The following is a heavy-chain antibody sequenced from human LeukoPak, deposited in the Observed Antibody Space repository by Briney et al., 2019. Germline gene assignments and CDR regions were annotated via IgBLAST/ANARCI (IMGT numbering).Heavy chain of an antibody. Sequence: GSLRLSCTASGFTFGTYAINWVRQAPGKGLEWVGFIRGKVYGGATDYAASVKGRFTISRDDSRNIAHLQMSSLKTDDTAVYYCARGIDYPASGSSFDYWGQGTLVTVSS. D-gene: IGHD3-10*01. V-gene: IGHV3-49*04. J-gene: IGHJ4*02. CDR2: IRGKVYGGAT. CDR3: ARGIDYPASGSSFDY. CDR1: GFTFGTYA.